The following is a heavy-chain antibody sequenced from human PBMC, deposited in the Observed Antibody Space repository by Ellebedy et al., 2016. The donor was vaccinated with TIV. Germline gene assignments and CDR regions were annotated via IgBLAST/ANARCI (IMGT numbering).Heavy chain of an antibody. D-gene: IGHD3-10*01. CDR1: GDSISRSSYY. Sequence: SETLSLTCTVSGDSISRSSYYWGWIRQPPGKGLEWIGSIYYTGSNDYNPSLKSRVAISADTSKNQFSLRLSSVTAADTAVYYCARWFGELLYVRWFDPWGQGTLVTVSS. J-gene: IGHJ5*02. CDR3: ARWFGELLYVRWFDP. CDR2: IYYTGSN. V-gene: IGHV4-39*01.